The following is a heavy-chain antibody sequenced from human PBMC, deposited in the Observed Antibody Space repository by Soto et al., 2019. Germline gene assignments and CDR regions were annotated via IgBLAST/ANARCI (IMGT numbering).Heavy chain of an antibody. V-gene: IGHV1-46*03. J-gene: IGHJ4*02. CDR1: GYTFTSYY. CDR3: DRAENIVPDVDY. CDR2: INPSGGST. Sequence: QGQLVQSGAEVKKPGASVKVSCKASGYTFTSYYMHWVRQAPGQGLEWMGIINPSGGSTSYAQKIQGRVTMPRDVSKSIVYMELSSPRSEATAVYYCDRAENIVPDVDYWGQGTLVTVAS. D-gene: IGHD5-12*01.